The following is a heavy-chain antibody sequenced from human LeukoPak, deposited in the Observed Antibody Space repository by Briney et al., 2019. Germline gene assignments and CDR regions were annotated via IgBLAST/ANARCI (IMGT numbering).Heavy chain of an antibody. J-gene: IGHJ6*03. V-gene: IGHV4-34*01. CDR1: GGSISYYY. CDR2: MNPSGST. CDR3: ARGRQDVTMIVVVMTAVSYYLDV. D-gene: IGHD3-22*01. Sequence: SETLSLTCTVSGGSISYYYWSWIRQSPGKGLEWIGEMNPSGSTNYNPSLKSRVTISVDTSKNQFSLKLSSVTAADTAVYYCARGRQDVTMIVVVMTAVSYYLDVWGKGTTVTVS.